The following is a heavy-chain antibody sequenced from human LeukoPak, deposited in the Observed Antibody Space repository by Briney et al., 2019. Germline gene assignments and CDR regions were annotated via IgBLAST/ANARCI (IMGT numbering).Heavy chain of an antibody. CDR3: ARGTTGTMGDAFDI. V-gene: IGHV3-53*01. J-gene: IGHJ3*02. CDR2: IYSGGST. D-gene: IGHD1-1*01. Sequence: GGSLRLSCAASGFTVSSNYMSWVRQAPGKGLEWVSVIYSGGSTYYADSVKGRFTISRDNSKNTLYLQMNSLRAEDTAVYYCARGTTGTMGDAFDIWGQGTMVTVSS. CDR1: GFTVSSNY.